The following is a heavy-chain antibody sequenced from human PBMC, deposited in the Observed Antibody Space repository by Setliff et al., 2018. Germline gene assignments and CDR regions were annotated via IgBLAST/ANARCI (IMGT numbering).Heavy chain of an antibody. CDR3: ATKAVAGT. Sequence: ETLSLSCAASGFTFSSYAMSWVRQAPGKGLEWVSAISGSGDNTQYADSVKGRCTISRDNARNSLYLQMNSLRAEDTAVYYCATKAVAGTGGQGTLVTVSS. V-gene: IGHV3-23*01. D-gene: IGHD6-19*01. CDR1: GFTFSSYA. J-gene: IGHJ4*02. CDR2: ISGSGDNT.